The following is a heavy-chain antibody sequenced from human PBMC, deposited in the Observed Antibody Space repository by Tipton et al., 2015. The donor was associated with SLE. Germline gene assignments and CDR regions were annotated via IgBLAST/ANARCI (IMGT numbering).Heavy chain of an antibody. CDR1: GYTFANFW. D-gene: IGHD2-15*01. V-gene: IGHV5-51*01. J-gene: IGHJ4*02. Sequence: VQLVQSGAEVKKSGESLKISCRVSGYTFANFWISWVRQMPGKGLEWMGVIYAGDSDTRYNPSFQGHVTISADKSISTAYLQWNSLQASDTAMYYCARSCSGGACYDGDYWGQGTLVTVSS. CDR2: IYAGDSDT. CDR3: ARSCSGGACYDGDY.